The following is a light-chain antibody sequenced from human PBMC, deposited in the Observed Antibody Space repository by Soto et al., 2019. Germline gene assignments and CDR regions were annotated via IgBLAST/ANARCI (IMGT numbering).Light chain of an antibody. CDR3: QQYNSSSRT. Sequence: DIQMTQSPSTLSASVGDRVTITCLASQSISSWLAWYEQKPGKAPKLLIYDASSLESGVPSRFRGSGSGTEFTLTISSLQPDDVATYYCQQYNSSSRTFGQGTKVDIK. J-gene: IGKJ1*01. CDR2: DAS. CDR1: QSISSW. V-gene: IGKV1-5*01.